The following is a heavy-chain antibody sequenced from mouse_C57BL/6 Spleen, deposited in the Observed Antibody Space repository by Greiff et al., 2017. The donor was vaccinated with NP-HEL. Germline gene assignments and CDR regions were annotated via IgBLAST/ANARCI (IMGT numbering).Heavy chain of an antibody. CDR2: ISDGGSYT. J-gene: IGHJ3*01. Sequence: EVHLVESGGGLVKPGGSLKLSCAASGFTFSSYAMSWVRQTPEKRLEWVATISDGGSYTYYPDNVKGRFTISRDNAKNNLYLQMSHLKSEDTAMYYCARDWSPAAWFAYWGQGTLVTVSA. V-gene: IGHV5-4*01. CDR1: GFTFSSYA. CDR3: ARDWSPAAWFAY.